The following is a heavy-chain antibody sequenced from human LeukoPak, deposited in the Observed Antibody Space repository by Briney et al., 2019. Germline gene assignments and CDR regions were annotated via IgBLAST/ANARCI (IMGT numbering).Heavy chain of an antibody. CDR3: ARGIDSYYYYYMDV. Sequence: SVKVSCKASGGTFSSYAISWARQAPGQGLEWMGGIIPIFGTANYAQKFQGRVTITADESTSTAYMELSSLRSEDTAVHYCARGIDSYYYYYMDVWGKGTTVTVSS. V-gene: IGHV1-69*13. CDR1: GGTFSSYA. CDR2: IIPIFGTA. J-gene: IGHJ6*03. D-gene: IGHD2/OR15-2a*01.